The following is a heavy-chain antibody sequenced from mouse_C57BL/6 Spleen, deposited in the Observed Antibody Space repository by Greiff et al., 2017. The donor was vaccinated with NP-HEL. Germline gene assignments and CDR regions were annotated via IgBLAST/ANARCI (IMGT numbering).Heavy chain of an antibody. CDR1: GYSITSGYY. J-gene: IGHJ4*01. Sequence: EVQRVESGPGLVKPSQSLSLTCSVTGYSITSGYYWNWIRQFPGNKLEWMGYISYDGSNNYNPSLKNRISITRDTSKNQFFLKLNSVTTEDTATYYCARRYGSSYAMDYWGQGTSVTVSS. CDR2: ISYDGSN. D-gene: IGHD1-1*01. V-gene: IGHV3-6*01. CDR3: ARRYGSSYAMDY.